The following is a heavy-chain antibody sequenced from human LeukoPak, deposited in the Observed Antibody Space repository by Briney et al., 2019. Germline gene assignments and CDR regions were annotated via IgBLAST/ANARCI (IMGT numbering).Heavy chain of an antibody. J-gene: IGHJ4*02. CDR2: IYYSGST. Sequence: SETLSLTCTVYGGSISSYYWSWLRQPPGKGLEWIGDIYYSGSTNYNPSLKSRVTISVDTSKNQFSLKLGSMTAAYKAVYYCARSPIEGRHAYYFDYWGQGTLVTVSS. D-gene: IGHD1-26*01. CDR1: GGSISSYY. V-gene: IGHV4-59*01. CDR3: ARSPIEGRHAYYFDY.